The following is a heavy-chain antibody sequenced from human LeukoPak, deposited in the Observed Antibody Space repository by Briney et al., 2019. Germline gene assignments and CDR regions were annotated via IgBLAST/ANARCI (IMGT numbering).Heavy chain of an antibody. CDR2: INHIGNT. Sequence: SETLSLTCAVYGGSFSGYYWSWIRQPPGKGLEWIGEINHIGNTNYDPSLRSRVTISVDTSKNQFSLTLTSATAADTAVYFCARLGSVGYYNYQYMDIWGNGSTVIVSS. J-gene: IGHJ6*03. CDR1: GGSFSGYY. CDR3: ARLGSVGYYNYQYMDI. D-gene: IGHD6-13*01. V-gene: IGHV4-34*01.